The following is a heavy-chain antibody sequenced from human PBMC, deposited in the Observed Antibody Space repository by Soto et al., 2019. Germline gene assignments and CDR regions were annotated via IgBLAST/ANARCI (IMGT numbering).Heavy chain of an antibody. CDR2: IYSGGST. J-gene: IGHJ6*03. Sequence: EVQLVESGGGLVQPGGSLRLSCAASGFTVSSNYMSWVRQAPGKGLEGVSVIYSGGSTFYADSVKGRFTISRDNSKNTVYLQMNSLRAEDAGVYYCAREIGRGAAQTNYMYVWGKGTTVTVS. D-gene: IGHD6-6*01. CDR1: GFTVSSNY. V-gene: IGHV3-66*01. CDR3: AREIGRGAAQTNYMYV.